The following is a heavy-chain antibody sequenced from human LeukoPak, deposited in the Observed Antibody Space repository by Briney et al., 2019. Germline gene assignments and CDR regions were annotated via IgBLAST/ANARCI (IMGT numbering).Heavy chain of an antibody. J-gene: IGHJ4*02. CDR1: GFTFSTYS. CDR2: IDSSSSYM. CDR3: ARPTGYGSIDY. D-gene: IGHD4-17*01. Sequence: GGSLRLSCAASGFTFSTYSMNWIRQAPGKGLEWVSSIDSSSSYMYYADSMKGRFTISRDNAKNSLHLQMNSLRAEDTAVYYCARPTGYGSIDYWGQGALVSVFS. V-gene: IGHV3-21*06.